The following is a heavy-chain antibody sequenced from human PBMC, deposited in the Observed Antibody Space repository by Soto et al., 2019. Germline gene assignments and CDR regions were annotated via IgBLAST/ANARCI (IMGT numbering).Heavy chain of an antibody. D-gene: IGHD2-21*02. Sequence: TLSLTCTVSGGSISSGCYYWSWIRQHPGKGLEWIGYIYYSGSTYYNPSLKSRVTISVDTSKNQFSLKLSSVTAADTAVYYCAREHGCGGDCYLTAIDIWGQGTMVTVSS. CDR2: IYYSGST. CDR1: GGSISSGCYY. V-gene: IGHV4-31*03. J-gene: IGHJ3*02. CDR3: AREHGCGGDCYLTAIDI.